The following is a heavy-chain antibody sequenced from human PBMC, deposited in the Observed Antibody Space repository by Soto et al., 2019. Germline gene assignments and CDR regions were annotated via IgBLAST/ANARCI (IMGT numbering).Heavy chain of an antibody. V-gene: IGHV4-4*07. J-gene: IGHJ4*02. CDR1: GASMSSSY. Sequence: QVQLQESGPGLVKPSETLSLTCTVSGASMSSSYWSWIRQPAGEGLAWIGRVYASRNTNYNPSLQSRVTMSIDTSKNHLSLSLSSVTAADTAIYYCAKESGSPAGTVEYGGQGTLVTVSS. CDR3: AKESGSPAGTVEY. D-gene: IGHD6-13*01. CDR2: VYASRNT.